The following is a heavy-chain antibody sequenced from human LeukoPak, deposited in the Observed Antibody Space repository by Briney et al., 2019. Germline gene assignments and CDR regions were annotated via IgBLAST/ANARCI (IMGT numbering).Heavy chain of an antibody. Sequence: GGSLRLSCAASGFTFSSYSMNWVRQAPGEGLEWVSSISSSSSYIYYADSVKGRFTISRDNAKNSLYLQMNSLRAEDTAVYYCARGQVSTVGQNWFDPWGQGTLVTVSS. J-gene: IGHJ5*02. CDR1: GFTFSSYS. CDR2: ISSSSSYI. V-gene: IGHV3-21*01. D-gene: IGHD4-4*01. CDR3: ARGQVSTVGQNWFDP.